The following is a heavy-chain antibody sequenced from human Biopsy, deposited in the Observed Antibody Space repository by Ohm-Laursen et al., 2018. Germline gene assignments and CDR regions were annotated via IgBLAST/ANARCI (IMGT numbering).Heavy chain of an antibody. D-gene: IGHD5-18*01. CDR1: GFTFNNYG. CDR3: AKDRYNYTPIGGFSMDV. Sequence: SLRLSCTASGFTFNNYGMQWVRQAPAKGLEWVAFIFNDGSNTYYADSVKGRFTISRDNSRDTLYLQMSSLRAEDTAVYYCAKDRYNYTPIGGFSMDVWGQGTTVTVSS. J-gene: IGHJ6*02. V-gene: IGHV3-30*18. CDR2: IFNDGSNT.